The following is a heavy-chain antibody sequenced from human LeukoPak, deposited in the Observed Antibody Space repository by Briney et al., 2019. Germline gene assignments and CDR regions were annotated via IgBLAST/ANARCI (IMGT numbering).Heavy chain of an antibody. V-gene: IGHV3-30*18. CDR1: GFTFGNFY. Sequence: GGSLRLSCVGSGFTFGNFYMSWVRQAPGKGLEWVAVISYDGSNKYYADSVKGRFTISRDNSKNTLYLQMNSLRAEDTAVYYCAKDLSPLYYYDSSGYRLDYWGQGTLVTVSS. CDR2: ISYDGSNK. CDR3: AKDLSPLYYYDSSGYRLDY. D-gene: IGHD3-22*01. J-gene: IGHJ4*02.